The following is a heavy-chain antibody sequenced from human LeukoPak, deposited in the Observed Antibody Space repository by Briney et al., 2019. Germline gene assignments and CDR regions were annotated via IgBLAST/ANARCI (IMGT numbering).Heavy chain of an antibody. J-gene: IGHJ6*03. Sequence: GGSLRLSCAASGFNFNTYTMNWVRQAPGKGLEWVSSISSDSSYIYYADAVHGRFTVSRDNAKYSLYLQMNSLRAEDTAVYYCARDREVNYIYYYMDVWGKGTTVTVSS. CDR2: ISSDSSYI. V-gene: IGHV3-21*01. CDR1: GFNFNTYT. D-gene: IGHD1-7*01. CDR3: ARDREVNYIYYYMDV.